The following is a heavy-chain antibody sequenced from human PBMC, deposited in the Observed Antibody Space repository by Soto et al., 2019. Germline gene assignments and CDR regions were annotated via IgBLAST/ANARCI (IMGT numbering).Heavy chain of an antibody. CDR3: ARVEAPKYSSGWYYFGY. D-gene: IGHD6-19*01. CDR1: GFTFSSYW. Sequence: GGSLRLSCAASGFTFSSYWMSWVRQAPGKGLEWVANIKQDGSEKYYVDSVKGRFTISRDNAKNSLYLQMNSLRAEDTAVYYCARVEAPKYSSGWYYFGYWGQGTLVTVSS. CDR2: IKQDGSEK. J-gene: IGHJ4*02. V-gene: IGHV3-7*01.